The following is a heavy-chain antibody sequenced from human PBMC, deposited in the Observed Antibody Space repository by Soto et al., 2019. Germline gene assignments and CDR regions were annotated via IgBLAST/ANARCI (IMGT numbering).Heavy chain of an antibody. CDR2: IYYSGST. Sequence: QLQLQESGPGLVKPSETLSLTCTVSGGSISSSSYYWGWIRQPPGKGLEWIGSIYYSGSTYYNPSLKSRVTISVDTSKNQFSLKLSSVTAADTAVYYCARHPSLEQWLDPDAFDIWGQGTMVTVPS. CDR3: ARHPSLEQWLDPDAFDI. V-gene: IGHV4-39*01. D-gene: IGHD6-19*01. J-gene: IGHJ3*02. CDR1: GGSISSSSYY.